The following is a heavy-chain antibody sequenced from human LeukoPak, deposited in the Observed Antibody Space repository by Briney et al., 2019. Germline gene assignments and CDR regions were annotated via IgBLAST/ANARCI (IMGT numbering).Heavy chain of an antibody. V-gene: IGHV3-7*01. CDR2: IKQDRSEK. CDR3: ARTRVPYSGGPGRLGY. Sequence: GGSLRLSCAASGFTFTNYWMSWVRQAPGKGLELVANIKQDRSEKYYVDSVKGRFTISRDNAKNSLYLQMNSLRAEDTAVYYCARTRVPYSGGPGRLGYWGQGTLVTVSS. J-gene: IGHJ4*02. CDR1: GFTFTNYW. D-gene: IGHD6-19*01.